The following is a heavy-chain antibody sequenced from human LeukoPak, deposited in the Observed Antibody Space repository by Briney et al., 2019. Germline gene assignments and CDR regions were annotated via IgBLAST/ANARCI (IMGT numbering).Heavy chain of an antibody. V-gene: IGHV4-61*01. CDR1: GGSVSSDSYF. J-gene: IGHJ6*04. CDR2: IHDSGST. CDR3: ARGILKCSGGNCYYYGMDV. D-gene: IGHD2-15*01. Sequence: SQTLSLTCSVSGGSVSSDSYFWTWIRQPPGTGLEYIGYIHDSGSTDNNPSLKSRVTISVDTSKNQFSLKLSSVTAADTAVYYCARGILKCSGGNCYYYGMDVWGKGTTVTVSS.